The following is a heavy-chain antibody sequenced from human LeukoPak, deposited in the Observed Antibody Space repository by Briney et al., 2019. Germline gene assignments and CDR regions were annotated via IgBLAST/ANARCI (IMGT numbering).Heavy chain of an antibody. V-gene: IGHV5-51*01. D-gene: IGHD6-13*01. CDR2: IYPGDSDT. CDR1: GYSFTSYW. J-gene: IGHJ5*02. CDR3: ARLPYSSSWDNWFDP. Sequence: GESLKISCKGSGYSFTSYWIGWVRQMPGKGLEWMGIIYPGDSDTRYSPSFQGQVTISADKSISTAYLQWSSLKASDTAMYYCARLPYSSSWDNWFDPWGQGTLVTASS.